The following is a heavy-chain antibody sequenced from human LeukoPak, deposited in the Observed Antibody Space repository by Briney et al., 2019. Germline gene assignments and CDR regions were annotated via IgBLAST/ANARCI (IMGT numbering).Heavy chain of an antibody. CDR2: ISSSGIIK. CDR1: GFTFSNYE. CDR3: ARGPRRDGYNYGGVYFDY. J-gene: IGHJ4*02. V-gene: IGHV3-48*03. Sequence: GGSLRLSCAASGFTFSNYEMNWVRQAPGKGPEWVSYISSSGIIKYYADSVKGRFTISRDNAKNSLYLQMNSLRAEDTAVYYCARGPRRDGYNYGGVYFDYWGQGTLVTVSS. D-gene: IGHD5-24*01.